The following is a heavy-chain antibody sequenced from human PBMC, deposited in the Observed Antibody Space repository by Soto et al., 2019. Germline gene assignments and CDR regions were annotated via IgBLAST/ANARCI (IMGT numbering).Heavy chain of an antibody. CDR2: IIPILGIA. D-gene: IGHD1-26*01. CDR1: GGTFSSYA. V-gene: IGHV1-69*10. J-gene: IGHJ6*02. Sequence: ASVKVSCKASGGTFSSYAISWVRQAPGQGLEWMGGIIPILGIANYAQKFQGRVTITADKSTSTAYMELSSLRSEDTAVYYCARRPKVSGSYCYYCGMDVWGQGTSVTVSS. CDR3: ARRPKVSGSYCYYCGMDV.